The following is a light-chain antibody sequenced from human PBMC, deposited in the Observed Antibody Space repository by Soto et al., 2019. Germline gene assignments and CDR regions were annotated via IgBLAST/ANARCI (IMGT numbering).Light chain of an antibody. V-gene: IGKV3D-15*02. CDR1: QSVYSK. J-gene: IGKJ5*01. CDR3: QQYRMSPNT. CDR2: GAS. Sequence: ILMVQFSATLSVSPGERATLSCRASQSVYSKLAWYQQKPGQAPRLLIYGASTRATDIPARFSGSGSGTEFTLTITSPQSGDFAVYYCQQYRMSPNTFGQGTRLEI.